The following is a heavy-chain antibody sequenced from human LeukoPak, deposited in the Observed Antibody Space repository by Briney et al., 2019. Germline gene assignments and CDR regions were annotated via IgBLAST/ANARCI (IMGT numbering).Heavy chain of an antibody. J-gene: IGHJ4*02. V-gene: IGHV4-59*11. D-gene: IGHD5-18*01. CDR2: LVDSVNT. CDR1: GGSISSHY. Sequence: PSETLSLTCTVSGGSISSHYWSWIRQPPGKGLEWIAYLVDSVNTKDNASLNSRLTLSTDTSKTQFSLRLSSVTAADTAVYYCATIKRGSIYGYFDFWGQGIKVTVSS. CDR3: ATIKRGSIYGYFDF.